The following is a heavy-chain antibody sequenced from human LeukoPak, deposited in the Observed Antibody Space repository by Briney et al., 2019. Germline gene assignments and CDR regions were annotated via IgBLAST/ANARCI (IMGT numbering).Heavy chain of an antibody. CDR2: IGSSSSYI. CDR1: GFTFSSYS. Sequence: GGSLRLSCAASGFTFSSYSMNWVRQAPGKGLEWVSSIGSSSSYIYYADSVKGRFTISRDNAKNSLYLQMNSLRAEDTAVYYCARDLSGAFDIWGQGTMVTVSS. D-gene: IGHD3-3*02. V-gene: IGHV3-21*01. J-gene: IGHJ3*02. CDR3: ARDLSGAFDI.